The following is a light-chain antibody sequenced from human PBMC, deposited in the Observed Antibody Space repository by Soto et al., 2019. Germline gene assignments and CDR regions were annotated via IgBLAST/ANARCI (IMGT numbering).Light chain of an antibody. CDR3: QQVNSYLWT. CDR1: QGISSY. V-gene: IGKV1-9*01. Sequence: DIQLTQSPSFLSASVGDRVTITCRATQGISSYLAWYQQKPGKAPKLLIYPASTLQSGVPSRFSGSGSGTEFTLTISSLQPEDFATYYCQQVNSYLWTFGQGTKVDIK. CDR2: PAS. J-gene: IGKJ1*01.